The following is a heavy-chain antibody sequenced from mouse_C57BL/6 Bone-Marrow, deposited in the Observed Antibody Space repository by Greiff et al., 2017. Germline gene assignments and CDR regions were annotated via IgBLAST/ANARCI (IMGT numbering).Heavy chain of an antibody. D-gene: IGHD1-1*01. CDR1: GYTFTTFP. CDR2: FHPYNDDT. V-gene: IGHV1-47*01. CDR3: ARGGKYGGYYFDY. J-gene: IGHJ2*01. Sequence: QVQLQQSGAELVQPGASLKLSCTASGYTFTTFPIEWMKQNHGKSLEWIGNFHPYNDDTKYNEKFKGKATLTVEKSSSTVYVELSRLTADDSAVYYCARGGKYGGYYFDYWGQGTTLTVSS.